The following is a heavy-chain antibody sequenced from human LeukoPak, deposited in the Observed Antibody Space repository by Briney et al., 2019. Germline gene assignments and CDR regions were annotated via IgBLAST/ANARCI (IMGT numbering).Heavy chain of an antibody. CDR2: IIPIFGTA. CDR3: ARGWVVVAALLDYYYYYGMDV. Sequence: SVKVSFTASGGTFSSYAISWVRQAPGQGLEWMGGIIPIFGTANYAQKFQGRVTITADESTSTAYMELSSLRSEDTAVYYCARGWVVVAALLDYYYYYGMDVWGQGTTVTVSS. CDR1: GGTFSSYA. D-gene: IGHD2-15*01. V-gene: IGHV1-69*13. J-gene: IGHJ6*02.